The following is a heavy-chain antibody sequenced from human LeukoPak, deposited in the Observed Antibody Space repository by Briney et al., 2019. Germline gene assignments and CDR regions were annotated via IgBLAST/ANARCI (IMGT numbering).Heavy chain of an antibody. V-gene: IGHV1-2*02. CDR3: ARAWDIVLINY. Sequence: HWASVKVSCKSSGYTFTGYYMHWVREAPGQGLEWMGWINPNSGGTNYAQKFQGRVTMTRDTSIGAAYMELSRLRSDDTAVYYCARAWDIVLINYWGQGTLVTVSS. CDR1: GYTFTGYY. J-gene: IGHJ4*02. CDR2: INPNSGGT. D-gene: IGHD2-8*01.